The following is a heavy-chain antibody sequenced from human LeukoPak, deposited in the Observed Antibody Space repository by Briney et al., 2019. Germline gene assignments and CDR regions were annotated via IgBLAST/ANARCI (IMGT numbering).Heavy chain of an antibody. D-gene: IGHD2-15*01. CDR2: IYYSGST. J-gene: IGHJ3*02. CDR3: AILGGFDAFDI. V-gene: IGHV4-30-4*01. CDR1: GGSISSGDYY. Sequence: SETLSLTCTVSGGSISSGDYYWSWIRQPPGKGLEWIGYIYYSGSTYYNPSLKSRVTISVDTSKNQFSLKLSSVTAADTAVYYCAILGGFDAFDIWGQGTMVTVSS.